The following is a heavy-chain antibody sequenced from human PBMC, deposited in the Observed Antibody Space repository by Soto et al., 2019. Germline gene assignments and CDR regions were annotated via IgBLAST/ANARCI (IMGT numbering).Heavy chain of an antibody. CDR3: ATDRVAFDM. Sequence: GASVKVSCKASGYMFTGYYIHWVRQAPGQGLEWMGWINPKSGGTKYAEKFQGRVSMTGDTSITTAYMELSSLRSDDTVVYYCATDRVAFDMWGQGTKVTVSS. V-gene: IGHV1-2*02. CDR2: INPKSGGT. D-gene: IGHD3-22*01. CDR1: GYMFTGYY. J-gene: IGHJ3*02.